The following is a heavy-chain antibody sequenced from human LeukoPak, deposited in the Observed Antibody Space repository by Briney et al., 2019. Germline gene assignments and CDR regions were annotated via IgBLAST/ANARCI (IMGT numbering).Heavy chain of an antibody. CDR1: GYTFTSYD. Sequence: ASVKDSCKASGYTFTSYDINWVRQATGQGLEWMGWMNPNSGNTGYAQKFQGRVNMTRNTSISTAYMELSSLRSEDTAVYYCARGGDDDSSGNPWGQGTLVTVSS. D-gene: IGHD3-22*01. CDR2: MNPNSGNT. V-gene: IGHV1-8*01. J-gene: IGHJ5*02. CDR3: ARGGDDDSSGNP.